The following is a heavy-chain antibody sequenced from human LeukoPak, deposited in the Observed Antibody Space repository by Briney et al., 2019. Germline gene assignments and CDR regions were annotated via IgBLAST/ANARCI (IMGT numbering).Heavy chain of an antibody. V-gene: IGHV4-59*11. CDR3: ARDYSSSSGYYYYYNMDV. CDR1: GGSFSSHY. J-gene: IGHJ6*03. CDR2: IYYSGST. D-gene: IGHD6-6*01. Sequence: KPSETLSLTRTVSGGSFSSHYWSWIRQPPGKGLEWIGYIYYSGSTNYNPSLKSRVTISVDTSKNQFSLKLSSVTAADTAVYYCARDYSSSSGYYYYYNMDVWGKGTTVTVSS.